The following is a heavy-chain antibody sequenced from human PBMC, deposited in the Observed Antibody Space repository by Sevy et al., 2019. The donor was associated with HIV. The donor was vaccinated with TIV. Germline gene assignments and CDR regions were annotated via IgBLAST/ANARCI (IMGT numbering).Heavy chain of an antibody. CDR2: IDSGGLT. V-gene: IGHV3-23*01. Sequence: GGSLRLSCGASGFSFSNNAMNWVRQAPGKGPEWVSGIDSGGLTYYADSVEGCFTISRDNSMELLFLQMNSLRPDDTAVYYCATGDTAMITDLDYWGQGTLVTVSS. CDR1: GFSFSNNA. J-gene: IGHJ4*02. CDR3: ATGDTAMITDLDY. D-gene: IGHD5-18*01.